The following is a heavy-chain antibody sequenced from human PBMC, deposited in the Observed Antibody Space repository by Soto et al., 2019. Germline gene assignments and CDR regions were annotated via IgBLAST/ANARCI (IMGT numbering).Heavy chain of an antibody. CDR3: ATHSGSYLKVDYFDY. Sequence: ASVKVSCKASGYTFTGYYMHWARQAPGQRLEWMGWINAGNGNTKYSQKFQGRVTITRDTSASTAYMELSSLRSEDTAVYYCATHSGSYLKVDYFDYWGQGTLVTVSS. D-gene: IGHD3-10*01. V-gene: IGHV1-3*01. CDR2: INAGNGNT. J-gene: IGHJ4*02. CDR1: GYTFTGYY.